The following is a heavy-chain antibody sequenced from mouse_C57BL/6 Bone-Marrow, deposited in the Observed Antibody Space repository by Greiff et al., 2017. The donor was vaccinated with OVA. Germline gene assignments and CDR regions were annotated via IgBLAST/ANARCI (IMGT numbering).Heavy chain of an antibody. CDR3: ASGPFMVTTLYYYAMDY. CDR2: ISYDGSN. V-gene: IGHV3-6*01. J-gene: IGHJ4*01. Sequence: ESGPGLVKPSQSLSLTCSVTGYSITSGYYWNWIRQFPGNKLEWMGYISYDGSNNYNPSLKNRISITRDTSKNQFFLKLNSVTTEDTATYYCASGPFMVTTLYYYAMDYWGQGTSVTVSS. D-gene: IGHD2-1*01. CDR1: GYSITSGYY.